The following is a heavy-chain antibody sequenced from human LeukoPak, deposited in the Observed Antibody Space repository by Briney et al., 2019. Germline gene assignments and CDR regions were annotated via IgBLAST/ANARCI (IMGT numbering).Heavy chain of an antibody. V-gene: IGHV4-31*03. CDR3: AREYGSGSYIDY. CDR2: IYYSGST. J-gene: IGHJ4*02. CDR1: AGSISSGGYY. D-gene: IGHD3-10*01. Sequence: SQTLSLTCTVSAGSISSGGYYWSWLRQHPGKGRECNGYIYYSGSTYYNPSFKSRVTISVDTSKNQFSLKLSAVTAADTAVYYCAREYGSGSYIDYWGQGTLVTVSS.